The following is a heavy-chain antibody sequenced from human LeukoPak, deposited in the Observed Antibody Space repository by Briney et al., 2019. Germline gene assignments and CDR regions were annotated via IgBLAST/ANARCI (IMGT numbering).Heavy chain of an antibody. D-gene: IGHD2-15*01. CDR2: INPNSGGT. Sequence: ASVKVSCKASGYTFTGYYMHWLRQAPGQGLEWMGWINPNSGGTNYAQKFQGRVTMTRDTSISTAYMELSRLRSDDTAVYYCARESGTYCSGGSCCVDYWGQGTLVTVSS. J-gene: IGHJ4*02. CDR1: GYTFTGYY. V-gene: IGHV1-2*02. CDR3: ARESGTYCSGGSCCVDY.